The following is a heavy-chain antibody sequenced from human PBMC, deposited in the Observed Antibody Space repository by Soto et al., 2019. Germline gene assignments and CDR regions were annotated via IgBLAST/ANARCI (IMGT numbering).Heavy chain of an antibody. D-gene: IGHD6-13*01. J-gene: IGHJ4*02. CDR1: GGSIRNYY. V-gene: IGHV4-59*01. CDR3: ARAEGYSGNWTYFDY. CDR2: IYYSGTT. Sequence: SETLSLTCTVSGGSIRNYYWSWIRQPPGKGLEWIGYIYYSGTTNYNPPLKSRVTISVDTLMNQFSLKLSSVTAADTDVYYCARAEGYSGNWTYFDYWGLGNLVTVSS.